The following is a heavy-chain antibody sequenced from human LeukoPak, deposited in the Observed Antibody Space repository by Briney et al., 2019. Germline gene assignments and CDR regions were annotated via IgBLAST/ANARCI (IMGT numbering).Heavy chain of an antibody. CDR2: IYHSGST. CDR1: GGSFSRYY. J-gene: IGHJ4*02. CDR3: AWYGGSWYAFGC. V-gene: IGHV4-34*01. D-gene: IGHD6-13*01. Sequence: SGTLSLTCAVYGGSFSRYYWSWIRQPPGKGLKWIGEIYHSGSTNYNPSLKSRVTISVDTSKNEFLLWLSSVAAADAVVYCCAWYGGSWYAFGCWGQGTLVTV.